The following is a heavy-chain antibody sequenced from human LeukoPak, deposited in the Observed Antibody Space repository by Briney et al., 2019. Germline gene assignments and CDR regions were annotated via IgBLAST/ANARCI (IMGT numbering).Heavy chain of an antibody. D-gene: IGHD3-10*01. CDR1: GFTVSSNY. V-gene: IGHV3-49*04. J-gene: IGHJ4*02. CDR3: TALRWFGELLFYFDY. Sequence: GGSLRLSCAASGFTVSSNYMSWVRQAPGKGLEWVGFIRSKAYGGTTEYAASVKGRFTISRDDSKSIAYLQMNSLKTEDTAVYYCTALRWFGELLFYFDYWGQGTLVTVSS. CDR2: IRSKAYGGTT.